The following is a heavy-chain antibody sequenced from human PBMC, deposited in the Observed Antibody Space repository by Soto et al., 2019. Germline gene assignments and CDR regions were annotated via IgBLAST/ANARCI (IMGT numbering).Heavy chain of an antibody. CDR1: GFTFSNYA. Sequence: EVQLLESGGGLVQPGGSLRLSCAASGFTFSNYAMSWVRQAPGKGLEWVSAISYSGGSTYYADSVKGQFTISRDNSKNTLYLQMNSLRAEDTAVYFCAKDRARGYCTSTGCYGDYYYYMDVWGKGTTVTVSS. CDR2: ISYSGGST. D-gene: IGHD2-2*01. J-gene: IGHJ6*03. V-gene: IGHV3-23*01. CDR3: AKDRARGYCTSTGCYGDYYYYMDV.